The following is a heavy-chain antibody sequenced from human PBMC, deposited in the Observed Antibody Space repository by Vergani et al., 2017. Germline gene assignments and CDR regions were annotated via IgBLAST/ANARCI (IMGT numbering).Heavy chain of an antibody. CDR1: GGSFSGYY. Sequence: QVQLQQWGAGLLKPSETLSLTCAVYGGSFSGYYWSWIRQPPGKGLEWIGEINNSGSTNYNPSLKSRVTISVDTSKNQFSLKLSSVTAADKAVYYCARGRGYSYARYDYWGQGTLVTVSS. J-gene: IGHJ4*02. CDR2: INNSGST. CDR3: ARGRGYSYARYDY. D-gene: IGHD5-18*01. V-gene: IGHV4-34*01.